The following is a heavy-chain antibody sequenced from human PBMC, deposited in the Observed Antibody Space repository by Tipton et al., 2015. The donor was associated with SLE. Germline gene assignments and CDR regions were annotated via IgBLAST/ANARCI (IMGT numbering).Heavy chain of an antibody. V-gene: IGHV4-34*01. CDR3: ARGSSLAAFDI. J-gene: IGHJ3*02. CDR2: INHGGRT. Sequence: TLSLTCAVYGGSFSGYYWSWIRQPPGKGLEWIGEINHGGRTNYNPSRKRRVTISVDTSKNQFSLKLSSVTAADTAVYYCARGSSLAAFDIWGQGTMVTVSS. CDR1: GGSFSGYY.